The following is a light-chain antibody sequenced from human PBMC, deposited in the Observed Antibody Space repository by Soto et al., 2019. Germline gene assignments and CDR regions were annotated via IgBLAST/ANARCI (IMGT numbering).Light chain of an antibody. Sequence: DIQMTQSPSSVSAFVGDRVTITCRASQGIRSWLAWYQQKPGKAPKLLIYDPSTLQSGVPSRFSGSGSGTDFTLTINSLQPEDFATYYCQQANSFPLTFGGGTKVEMK. CDR1: QGIRSW. J-gene: IGKJ4*01. CDR2: DPS. CDR3: QQANSFPLT. V-gene: IGKV1-12*01.